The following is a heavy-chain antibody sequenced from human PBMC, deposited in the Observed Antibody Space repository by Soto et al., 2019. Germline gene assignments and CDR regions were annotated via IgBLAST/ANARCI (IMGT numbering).Heavy chain of an antibody. D-gene: IGHD1-1*01. CDR2: ILPLSGTP. CDR3: ARLGSRDAYNSGLDY. CDR1: GGIFSSLT. J-gene: IGHJ4*02. V-gene: IGHV1-69*01. Sequence: VVQSGAEVKKPGSSVKVSCKASGGIFSSLTFRWVRQAPGQGREWMGWILPLSGTPKYAQKFQGRLTITADESRTTTYMELSSLTSEDTAVYYCARLGSRDAYNSGLDYWGQGTLVTVSS.